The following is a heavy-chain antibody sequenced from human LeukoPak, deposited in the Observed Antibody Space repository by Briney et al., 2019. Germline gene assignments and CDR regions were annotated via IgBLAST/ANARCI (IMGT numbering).Heavy chain of an antibody. CDR2: ISGSGGST. CDR3: AKDLDGRYYYGSGSYYPAYYFDY. Sequence: GGSLRLSCAASGFTFSSYAMSWVRQAPGKGLEWVSAISGSGGSTYYADSVKGRFTISRDNSKNTLYLQMNSLRAEDTAVYYCAKDLDGRYYYGSGSYYPAYYFDYWGQGTLVTVSS. J-gene: IGHJ4*02. D-gene: IGHD3-10*01. CDR1: GFTFSSYA. V-gene: IGHV3-23*01.